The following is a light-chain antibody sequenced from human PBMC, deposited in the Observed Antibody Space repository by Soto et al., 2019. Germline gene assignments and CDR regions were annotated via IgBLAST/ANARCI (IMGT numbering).Light chain of an antibody. CDR3: CSYAGSSTSYV. Sequence: QSVLTQPASVSGSPGQSITISCTGTSSDVGSYNLVSWYQQHPGKAPKLMIYEGSKRPSGVPNRFSGSKSGNTASLTISGLQAEYEADYYCCSYAGSSTSYVFGSGTKVTVL. CDR1: SSDVGSYNL. V-gene: IGLV2-23*01. J-gene: IGLJ1*01. CDR2: EGS.